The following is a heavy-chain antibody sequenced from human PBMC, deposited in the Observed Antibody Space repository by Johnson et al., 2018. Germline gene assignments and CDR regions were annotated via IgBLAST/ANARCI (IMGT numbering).Heavy chain of an antibody. V-gene: IGHV3-21*01. J-gene: IGHJ1*01. Sequence: VQLVETGGGLVKPGGSLRLSCAASGFTFSSYSMNWVRQAPGKGLEWVSSISSCSSYIYYADSVKGRLTISRDNAKNSLYLQRKSLRAEDTAGYYCARSRGMREYFQHWGQGTLVTGSS. CDR3: ARSRGMREYFQH. D-gene: IGHD3-22*01. CDR1: GFTFSSYS. CDR2: ISSCSSYI.